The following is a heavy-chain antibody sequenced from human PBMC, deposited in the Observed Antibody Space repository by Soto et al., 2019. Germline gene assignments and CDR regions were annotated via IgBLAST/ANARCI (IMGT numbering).Heavy chain of an antibody. D-gene: IGHD2-2*01. CDR2: IFSDAER. V-gene: IGHV2-26*01. J-gene: IGHJ6*02. Sequence: QVTLKGSGPVLVKPTETLTLTCTVSGFSLTTGRMGVSWIRQPPGKALEWLAHIFSDAERSYSTSMQSRLTISKDTSGSQVVLSMTNVDPVDTGTYYCVRMNADSYQFYYAMDVWGHGTTVTVSS. CDR3: VRMNADSYQFYYAMDV. CDR1: GFSLTTGRMG.